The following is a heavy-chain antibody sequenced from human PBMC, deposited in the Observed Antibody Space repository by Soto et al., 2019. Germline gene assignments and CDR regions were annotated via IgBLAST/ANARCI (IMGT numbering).Heavy chain of an antibody. Sequence: QVQLVQSGKEVVKPGASVKVSCQASGYTFNTYGISWVRQAPGQGLEWMGWISAYNDNTKYAQNLQGRVTMTTDTSTSTAYLELRILRSDDTAVFYCARSDREVPYYGMDVWGQGTTVTVSS. D-gene: IGHD1-1*01. CDR2: ISAYNDNT. CDR1: GYTFNTYG. J-gene: IGHJ6*02. V-gene: IGHV1-18*04. CDR3: ARSDREVPYYGMDV.